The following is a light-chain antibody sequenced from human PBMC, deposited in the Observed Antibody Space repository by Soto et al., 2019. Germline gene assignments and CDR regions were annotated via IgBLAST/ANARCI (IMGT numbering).Light chain of an antibody. V-gene: IGKV3-15*01. CDR3: QQYHNWTPQYT. Sequence: EIVMTQSPASLSVSPGDGATLSCWASQSVASNVAWYQQRPGQGPRLLIHGASTRAAGVPARFSGSGSGTDINLTISSLQSEDFAVYFCQQYHNWTPQYTFGQGTKLQIK. CDR1: QSVASN. J-gene: IGKJ2*01. CDR2: GAS.